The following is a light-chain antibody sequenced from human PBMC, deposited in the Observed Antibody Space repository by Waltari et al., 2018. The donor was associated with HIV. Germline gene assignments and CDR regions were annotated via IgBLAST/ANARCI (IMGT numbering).Light chain of an antibody. CDR2: DSG. Sequence: SYVLTQPPSVSVAPGKTAKITCGGNNFRTKSVHWYQQKPGQAHVLIIYDSGDRPSGIPERFSGSDSGNTATLTISRVEAGDEADYYCQVWDSTTDHYVFGSGTKVTVL. CDR3: QVWDSTTDHYV. CDR1: NFRTKS. V-gene: IGLV3-21*04. J-gene: IGLJ1*01.